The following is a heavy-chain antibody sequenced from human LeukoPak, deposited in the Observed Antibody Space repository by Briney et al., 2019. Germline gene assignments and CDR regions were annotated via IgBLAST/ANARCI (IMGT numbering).Heavy chain of an antibody. Sequence: GGPLRLPCTASGFTFSSYAMHWVPHAPHKALECLAVIANDGNDKKSADSVKGRFTIYRDNAKYTLYLQMSNLRAEDMAVYYCARARLNDWPWYFDLWGRGTLVTVSS. V-gene: IGHV3-30*07. D-gene: IGHD3-9*01. CDR3: ARARLNDWPWYFDL. CDR1: GFTFSSYA. J-gene: IGHJ2*01. CDR2: IANDGNDK.